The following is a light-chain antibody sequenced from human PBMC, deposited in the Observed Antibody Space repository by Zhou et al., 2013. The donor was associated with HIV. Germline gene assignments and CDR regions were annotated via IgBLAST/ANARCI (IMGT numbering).Light chain of an antibody. J-gene: IGKJ2*01. CDR1: QSIEYS. CDR2: AAS. Sequence: DIQMTQSPSSLSASVGDRVTISCRASQSIEYSLNWYQQRMGRAPKLLIHAASGLQSGVPSRFSGIGSGTDFTLTISNLQPEDFATYYCQQSYSSPPYTFGQGTKLEIK. V-gene: IGKV1-39*01. CDR3: QQSYSSPPYT.